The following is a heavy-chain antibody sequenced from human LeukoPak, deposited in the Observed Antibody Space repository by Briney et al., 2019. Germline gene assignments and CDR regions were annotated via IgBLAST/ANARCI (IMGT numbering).Heavy chain of an antibody. V-gene: IGHV3-66*01. D-gene: IGHD4-17*01. Sequence: GGSLRLSCAASGFTFSSNYMSWVRQAPGKGLEWVSVIYSGGSTYYADSVKGRFTISRDNSKNTLYLQMNSLRAEDTAVYYCARVSYGTAYDAFDIWGQGTMVTVSS. CDR2: IYSGGST. J-gene: IGHJ3*02. CDR1: GFTFSSNY. CDR3: ARVSYGTAYDAFDI.